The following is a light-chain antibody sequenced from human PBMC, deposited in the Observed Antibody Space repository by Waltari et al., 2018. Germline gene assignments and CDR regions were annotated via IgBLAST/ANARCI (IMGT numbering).Light chain of an antibody. V-gene: IGLV2-14*03. CDR3: SSYTRSSSYV. CDR2: DVS. CDR1: SSDVGAYNY. Sequence: QSALTQPASVSGSPGQSITISCTGTSSDVGAYNYVSWYQQHPGEAPKLMIYDVSNRPSGVSKRFSGSKSGNTASLTISGLQAEDEADYYCSSYTRSSSYVFGTGTKVTVL. J-gene: IGLJ1*01.